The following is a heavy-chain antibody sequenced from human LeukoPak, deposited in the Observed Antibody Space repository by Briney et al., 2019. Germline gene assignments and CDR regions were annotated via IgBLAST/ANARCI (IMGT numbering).Heavy chain of an antibody. CDR2: IYTSGST. CDR1: GGSISSGSYY. D-gene: IGHD1-1*01. CDR3: ARGLEWGDGFDI. J-gene: IGHJ3*02. Sequence: SETLSLTCTVSGGSISSGSYYWSWIRQPAGKGLEWIGRIYTSGSTNYNPSLKSRVTISVDTSKNQFSLKLSSVTAADTAVYYCARGLEWGDGFDIWGQGTMATVSP. V-gene: IGHV4-61*02.